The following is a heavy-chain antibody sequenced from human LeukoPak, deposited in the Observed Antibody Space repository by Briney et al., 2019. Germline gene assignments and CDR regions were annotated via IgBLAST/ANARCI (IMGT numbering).Heavy chain of an antibody. V-gene: IGHV3-30*04. CDR2: ISYDGSNK. J-gene: IGHJ4*02. Sequence: GGSLRLSCAASGFTFSSYAMHWVRQAPGKGLEWVAVISYDGSNKYYADSVKGRFTISRDNSKNTLYLQMNSLRAEDTAVYYCAKVPLIAVAAYYYDYWGQGTLVTVSS. D-gene: IGHD6-19*01. CDR1: GFTFSSYA. CDR3: AKVPLIAVAAYYYDY.